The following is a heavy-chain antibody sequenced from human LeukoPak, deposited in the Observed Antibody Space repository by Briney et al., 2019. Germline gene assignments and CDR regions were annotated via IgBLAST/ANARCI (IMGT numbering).Heavy chain of an antibody. J-gene: IGHJ6*02. Sequence: ASVKVSCKASGYTFTSYGISWVRQAPGQGLEWMGWISAYNGNTNYAQKLQGRVTMTTDTSTSTAYMELRSLRSDDTAVYYCARERSGERYYYYGMDVWGQGTTVTVSS. CDR2: ISAYNGNT. CDR3: ARERSGERYYYYGMDV. CDR1: GYTFTSYG. V-gene: IGHV1-18*01. D-gene: IGHD1-1*01.